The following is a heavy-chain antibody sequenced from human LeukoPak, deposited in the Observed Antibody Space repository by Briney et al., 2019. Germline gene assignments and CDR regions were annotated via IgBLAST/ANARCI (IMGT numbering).Heavy chain of an antibody. D-gene: IGHD2/OR15-2a*01. J-gene: IGHJ4*02. CDR2: INAGNGDA. CDR1: GYTFTTYA. Sequence: ASVTVSCKASGYTFTTYAIHWVRQAPGRSLEWMGRINAGNGDAKYSQNFHDRITITRDTSASTVYMELSSLRSEDTAVYYCAVRMIGDYVEYWGQGTLVTVSS. V-gene: IGHV1-3*01. CDR3: AVRMIGDYVEY.